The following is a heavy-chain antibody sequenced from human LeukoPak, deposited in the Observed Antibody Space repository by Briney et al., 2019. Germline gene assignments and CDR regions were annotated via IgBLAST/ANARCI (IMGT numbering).Heavy chain of an antibody. V-gene: IGHV3-69-1*01. Sequence: GGSLRLSCAASGFAFSNYNMNWVRQAPGKGLEWVSCISSSHSIYYADSVKGRFTVSRDNAQDSLYLQLNNLKAGDTAVYYCARALTRDALDLWGQGTMVTVSS. CDR1: GFAFSNYN. J-gene: IGHJ3*01. CDR2: ISSSHSI. CDR3: ARALTRDALDL.